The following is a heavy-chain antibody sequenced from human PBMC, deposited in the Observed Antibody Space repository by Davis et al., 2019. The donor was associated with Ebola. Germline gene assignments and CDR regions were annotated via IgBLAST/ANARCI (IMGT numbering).Heavy chain of an antibody. J-gene: IGHJ6*04. D-gene: IGHD3-3*01. CDR1: GFTFSSYA. V-gene: IGHV3-33*08. Sequence: GGSLRLSCAASGFTFSSYAMHWVRQAPGKGLEWVAVIWYDGSNKYYADSVKGRFTISRDNSKNTLYLQMNSLRAEDTAVYYCARDVRNYDFWSGYLVDYYGMDVWGKGTTVTVSS. CDR3: ARDVRNYDFWSGYLVDYYGMDV. CDR2: IWYDGSNK.